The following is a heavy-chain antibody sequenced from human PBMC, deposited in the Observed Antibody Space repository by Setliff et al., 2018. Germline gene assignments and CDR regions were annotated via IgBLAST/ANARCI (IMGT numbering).Heavy chain of an antibody. Sequence: ASVKVSCKASGYSFTNDGINWVRQAPGQGLEWMGWTSAYAQKFQGRATMTTDTPTSTAYMELRSLTSDDTAVYYCARGPLDFVVVPAAAKFDYWGQGTLVTVSS. CDR2: TSA. J-gene: IGHJ4*02. CDR1: GYSFTNDG. V-gene: IGHV1-18*01. CDR3: ARGPLDFVVVPAAAKFDY. D-gene: IGHD2-2*01.